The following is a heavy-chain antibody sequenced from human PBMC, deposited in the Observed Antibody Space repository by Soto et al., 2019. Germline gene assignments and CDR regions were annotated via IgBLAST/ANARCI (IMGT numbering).Heavy chain of an antibody. Sequence: GGSLRLSCAASGFTVSNNYMSWVRQAPGKGLEWVSVIYSGGSTYYADSVKGRFTISRDNSKNTLYLQMNSLRAEDTAVYYCARCPHGYYFDYWGRGALVTVSS. J-gene: IGHJ4*02. V-gene: IGHV3-66*01. CDR3: ARCPHGYYFDY. CDR2: IYSGGST. CDR1: GFTVSNNY.